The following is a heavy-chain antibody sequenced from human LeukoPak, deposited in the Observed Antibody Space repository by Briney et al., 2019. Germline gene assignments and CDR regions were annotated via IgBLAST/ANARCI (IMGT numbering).Heavy chain of an antibody. D-gene: IGHD6-13*01. Sequence: SVKVSCKASGGTFSSYAISWVRQAPGQGLEWMGRIIPILGIANYAQKFQGRVTITADKSTSTAYRELSSLRSEDTAVYYCASAYSSSLYYYYGMDVWGQGTTVTVSS. CDR2: IIPILGIA. CDR3: ASAYSSSLYYYYGMDV. J-gene: IGHJ6*02. CDR1: GGTFSSYA. V-gene: IGHV1-69*04.